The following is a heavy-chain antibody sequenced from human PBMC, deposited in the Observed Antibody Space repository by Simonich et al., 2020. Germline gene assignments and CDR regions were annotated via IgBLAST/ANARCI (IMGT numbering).Heavy chain of an antibody. J-gene: IGHJ3*02. Sequence: QVQLVQSGAEVKKPGASVKVSCKASGYTFTGYYMHWVRQAPGQGLEWRGWINPTNGVTNYAQKLQGRVTMTMDTSISTAYMELSRLRSDDTAVYYCARNGLVGILKAFDIWGQGTMVTVSS. CDR2: INPTNGVT. V-gene: IGHV1-2*02. CDR3: ARNGLVGILKAFDI. D-gene: IGHD2-21*01. CDR1: GYTFTGYY.